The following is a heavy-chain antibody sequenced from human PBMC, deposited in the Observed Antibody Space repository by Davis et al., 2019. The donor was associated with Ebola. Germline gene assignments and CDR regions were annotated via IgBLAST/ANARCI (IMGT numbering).Heavy chain of an antibody. Sequence: KVSCKGSGYSFTSYWIGWVRQMPGKGLDWMGVIYPGDSDTRYSPSFQGQVTISADKSISTAYLQWSSLKASDTAIYYCAKLGRSSDYFGRHFDWWGQGTLVTVSS. J-gene: IGHJ4*02. V-gene: IGHV5-51*01. CDR2: IYPGDSDT. CDR1: GYSFTSYW. D-gene: IGHD3-22*01. CDR3: AKLGRSSDYFGRHFDW.